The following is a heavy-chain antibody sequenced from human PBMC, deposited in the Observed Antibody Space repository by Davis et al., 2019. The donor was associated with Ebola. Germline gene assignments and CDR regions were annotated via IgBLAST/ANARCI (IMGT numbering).Heavy chain of an antibody. J-gene: IGHJ4*02. CDR3: ARTTYDSSGYYPVWYFDY. D-gene: IGHD3-22*01. Sequence: PSETLSLTCTVSGGSVSSGGYYWSWIRQHPGKGLEWIGYIYYSGSTYYNPSLKSRVTISVDTSKNQFSLKLSSVTAADTAVYYCARTTYDSSGYYPVWYFDYWGQGTLVTVSS. V-gene: IGHV4-31*03. CDR1: GGSVSSGGYY. CDR2: IYYSGST.